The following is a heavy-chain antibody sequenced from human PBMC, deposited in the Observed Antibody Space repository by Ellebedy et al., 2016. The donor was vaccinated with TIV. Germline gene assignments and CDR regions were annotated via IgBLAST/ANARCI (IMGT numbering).Heavy chain of an antibody. CDR2: ILYSGNI. D-gene: IGHD1-1*01. J-gene: IGHJ5*02. CDR1: GGSLSSCSHY. V-gene: IGHV4-39*01. Sequence: SETLSLTCTVSGGSLSSCSHYWGWIRQPPGKGLEWIGNILYSGNIYYNPSLKSRVTISIDTSKNQFSLKLSSVSAADTATYYCAGLTTLAPNWFDPWGHGTLVTVSS. CDR3: AGLTTLAPNWFDP.